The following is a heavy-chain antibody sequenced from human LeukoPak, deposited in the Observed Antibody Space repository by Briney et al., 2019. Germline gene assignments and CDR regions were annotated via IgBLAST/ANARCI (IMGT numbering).Heavy chain of an antibody. V-gene: IGHV4-34*01. Sequence: SETLSLTCTLYGGSFSGYYWSWIRQPPGKGLEWIGEINHSGSTNYNPSLKSRVTISVDTSKNQFSLKLSSVTAADTAVYYCARGSGYCSSTSCYYDASVALGSYFDYWGQGTLVTVSS. CDR1: GGSFSGYY. J-gene: IGHJ4*02. D-gene: IGHD2-2*01. CDR3: ARGSGYCSSTSCYYDASVALGSYFDY. CDR2: INHSGST.